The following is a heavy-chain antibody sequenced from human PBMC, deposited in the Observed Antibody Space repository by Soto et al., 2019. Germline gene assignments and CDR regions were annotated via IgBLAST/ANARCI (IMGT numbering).Heavy chain of an antibody. CDR2: IHYSGST. D-gene: IGHD6-13*01. J-gene: IGHJ4*02. Sequence: VQLQESGPGLVKPSETLSLTCTVSGGSISGYYWSWIRQSPGKGLEWIGYIHYSGSTNYNPSLKXRXTISVDTSKNQLSLKLSSVTAADTAVYYCARGSAAGTKSPFDYWGQGTXVTVS. CDR1: GGSISGYY. V-gene: IGHV4-59*01. CDR3: ARGSAAGTKSPFDY.